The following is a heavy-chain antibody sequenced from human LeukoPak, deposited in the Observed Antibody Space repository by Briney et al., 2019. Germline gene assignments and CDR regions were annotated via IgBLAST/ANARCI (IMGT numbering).Heavy chain of an antibody. J-gene: IGHJ4*02. CDR3: ARALVDIVAPKRDY. V-gene: IGHV1-2*02. D-gene: IGHD5-12*01. CDR1: GYTFTGYY. CDR2: INPNSGGT. Sequence: ASVKVSCKASGYTFTGYYMHWVRQAPGQGLERMGWINPNSGGTNYAQKVQGRVTMTRDTSISTAYMELSRLRSDDTAVYYCARALVDIVAPKRDYWGQGPLVTVSS.